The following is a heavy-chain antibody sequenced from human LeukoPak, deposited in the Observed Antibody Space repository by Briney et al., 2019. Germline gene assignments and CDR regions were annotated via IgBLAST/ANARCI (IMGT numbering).Heavy chain of an antibody. CDR2: ISTSGSTK. CDR1: GFIFSDYS. J-gene: IGHJ4*02. CDR3: ARDPSYSDYPLSDY. Sequence: GGSLRLSCAASGFIFSDYSMNWVRQAPGKGLEWVSYISTSGSTKYYADSMKGRFTISRDNAKNSLYLQLNSLRADDTAVYYCARDPSYSDYPLSDYWGQGTLVTVSS. D-gene: IGHD4-11*01. V-gene: IGHV3-48*01.